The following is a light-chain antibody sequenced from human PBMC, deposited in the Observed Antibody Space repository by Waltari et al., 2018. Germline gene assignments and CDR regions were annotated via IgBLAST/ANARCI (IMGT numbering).Light chain of an antibody. CDR2: YKSDSDK. CDR3: MIWHSSAWV. V-gene: IGLV5-45*02. CDR1: SGINVGTYR. J-gene: IGLJ3*02. Sequence: QAVLTQPSSLSASPGASASLTCTLRSGINVGTYRIYWYQQKQGSPPQYLLRYKSDSDKQQGSGVPSRFSGSKDASANAGILLISGLQSEYEADYYCMIWHSSAWVFGGGTKLTVL.